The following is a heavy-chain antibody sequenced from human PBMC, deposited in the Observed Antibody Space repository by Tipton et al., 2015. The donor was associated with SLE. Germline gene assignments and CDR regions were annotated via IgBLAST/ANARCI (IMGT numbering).Heavy chain of an antibody. Sequence: QLVQSGAEVKKPGASVKVSCKASGYTFTAYGISWVRQAPGQGLEWMGWISPYNDNKNYAQRFQGRVTMTTDTSTSTAYMELRSLRSDDTAVYYCASHFFGSSFGYYYFDYWGQGTLVTVSS. CDR3: ASHFFGSSFGYYYFDY. CDR1: GYTFTAYG. D-gene: IGHD6-6*01. J-gene: IGHJ4*02. V-gene: IGHV1-18*01. CDR2: ISPYNDNK.